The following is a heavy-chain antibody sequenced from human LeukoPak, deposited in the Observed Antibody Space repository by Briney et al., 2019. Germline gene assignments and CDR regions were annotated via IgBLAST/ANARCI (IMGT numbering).Heavy chain of an antibody. V-gene: IGHV3-7*04. CDR3: ARARDSSSWFSSDY. D-gene: IGHD6-13*01. J-gene: IGHJ4*02. CDR2: IKQDGSKK. CDR1: GFTFSSYW. Sequence: GGSLRLSCAASGFTFSSYWMNWVRQAPGKGLEWVANIKQDGSKKYCVDSVKGRFTISRDNVKNSLYLQMNSLRAEDTAVYYCARARDSSSWFSSDYWGQGTLVTVSS.